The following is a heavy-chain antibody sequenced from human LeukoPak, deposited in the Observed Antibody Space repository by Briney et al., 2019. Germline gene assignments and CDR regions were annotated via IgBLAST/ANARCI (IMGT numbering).Heavy chain of an antibody. V-gene: IGHV4-39*07. Sequence: SETLSLTCTVSGGSISSSSYYWGWIRQPPGKGLEWTGSIYYSGSTYYNPSLKSRVTISVDTSKNQFSLKLSSVTAADTAVYYCASGAVVGNYWGQGTLATVSS. J-gene: IGHJ4*02. CDR1: GGSISSSSYY. D-gene: IGHD2-15*01. CDR2: IYYSGST. CDR3: ASGAVVGNY.